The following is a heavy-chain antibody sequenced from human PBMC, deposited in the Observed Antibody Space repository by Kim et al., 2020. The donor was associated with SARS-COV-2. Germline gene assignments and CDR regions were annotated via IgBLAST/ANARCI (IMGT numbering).Heavy chain of an antibody. CDR3: ARVNPIAGGWYDAFDI. V-gene: IGHV3-73*01. D-gene: IGHD6-19*01. Sequence: GGSLRLSCAASGFTLSGSTVHWVRQASGKGLEWVGRIRSKANSYATADAASVKNRFTISRDDSKNTAYLQMNSLKTEDTAVYYCARVNPIAGGWYDAFDIWGQGTMVTVSS. CDR2: IRSKANSYAT. J-gene: IGHJ3*02. CDR1: GFTLSGST.